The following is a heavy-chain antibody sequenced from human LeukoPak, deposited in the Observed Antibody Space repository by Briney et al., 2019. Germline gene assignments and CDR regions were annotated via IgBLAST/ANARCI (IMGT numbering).Heavy chain of an antibody. D-gene: IGHD3-22*01. Sequence: GGSLGLLCAASGLIFNNYGLIWVRQAPGKGLEWVSAISNDGGGTNYADFVKGRFTISRDNSKNTLFLQMNSLRAEDTALYYCAKGSSGYFVDLWGQGTLVTVSS. V-gene: IGHV3-23*01. J-gene: IGHJ5*02. CDR2: ISNDGGGT. CDR3: AKGSSGYFVDL. CDR1: GLIFNNYG.